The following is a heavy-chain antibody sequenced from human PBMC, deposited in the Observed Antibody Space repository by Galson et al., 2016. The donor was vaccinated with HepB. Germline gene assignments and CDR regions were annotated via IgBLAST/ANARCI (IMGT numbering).Heavy chain of an antibody. D-gene: IGHD5-12*01. CDR2: ISYSGST. V-gene: IGHV4-59*01. Sequence: TLSLTCTVSGGSISGYHWNWIRQSPGKGLEWIGYISYSGSTSYNPSLKSRVTISVDTSKNQFSLRLSSVTAADTAVYYCARGGYTGYDDGAKYVWGGSWSTGVAFDPWGQGTLVTVSA. CDR3: ARGGYTGYDDGAKYVWGGSWSTGVAFDP. CDR1: GGSISGYH. J-gene: IGHJ5*02.